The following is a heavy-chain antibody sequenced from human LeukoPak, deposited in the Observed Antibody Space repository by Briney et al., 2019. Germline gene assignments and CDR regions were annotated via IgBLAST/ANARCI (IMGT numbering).Heavy chain of an antibody. CDR2: ISSNGGST. J-gene: IGHJ6*02. V-gene: IGHV3-64*01. Sequence: GGSLTLSCAASGFTFSSYAMHWVRQAPGKGLEYVSAISSNGGSTYYANSVKGRFTISRDNSKNTLYLQMGSLRAEDMAVYYCARSLYQLLSMDVWGQGTTVTVSS. CDR3: ARSLYQLLSMDV. CDR1: GFTFSSYA. D-gene: IGHD2-2*01.